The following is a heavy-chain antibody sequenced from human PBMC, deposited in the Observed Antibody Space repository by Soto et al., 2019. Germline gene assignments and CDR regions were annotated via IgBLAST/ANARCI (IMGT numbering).Heavy chain of an antibody. CDR1: GYTFTSYG. CDR3: ARECPGGRQQLVLHPGVGPHDDYYGRDV. J-gene: IGHJ6*02. V-gene: IGHV1-18*01. D-gene: IGHD6-13*01. CDR2: ISAYNGKT. Sequence: QVQLVQSGAEVKKPGASVKVSCKASGYTFTSYGISWVRQAPGQGLEWMGWISAYNGKTNYAQKLQDGVTMTTDTSTSTAYMELGSMRSDDTAVYDCARECPGGRQQLVLHPGVGPHDDYYGRDVWGQGTTVTVSS.